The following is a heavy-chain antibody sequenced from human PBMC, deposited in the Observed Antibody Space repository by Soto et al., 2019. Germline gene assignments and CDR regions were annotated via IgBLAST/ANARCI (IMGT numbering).Heavy chain of an antibody. CDR1: GFTFSAFS. V-gene: IGHV3-74*01. D-gene: IGHD1-1*01. CDR2: ISDDGSTA. Sequence: HPGGSLRLSCAVSGFTFSAFSMHWVRQVPGKGLTWVSRISDDGSTATYADSVKGRFVISRDNAKNSLYLEMNTLRVDDSGLYYCARGPRVSSTGTGAHWGRGTLVTVSS. J-gene: IGHJ4*02. CDR3: ARGPRVSSTGTGAH.